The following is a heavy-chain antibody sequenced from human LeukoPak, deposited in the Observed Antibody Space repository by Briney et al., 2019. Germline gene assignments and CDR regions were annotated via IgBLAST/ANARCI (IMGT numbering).Heavy chain of an antibody. CDR1: GYTLTGYY. CDR2: INPNSGGT. CDR3: ARALWFGDLSDY. J-gene: IGHJ4*02. V-gene: IGHV1-2*02. Sequence: ASVKVSCKASGYTLTGYYMHWVRQAPGQGLERMGWINPNSGGTNYAQKFQGRVTMTRDTSISTAYMELSRLRSDDTAVYYCARALWFGDLSDYWGQGTLVTVSS. D-gene: IGHD3-10*01.